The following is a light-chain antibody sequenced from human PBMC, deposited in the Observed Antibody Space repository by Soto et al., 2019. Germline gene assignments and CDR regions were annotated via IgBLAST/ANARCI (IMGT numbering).Light chain of an antibody. Sequence: DIQMTQSPSTLSGSVGDRVTITCRASQGISTYLNWYQKKPGKAPKLLIYAASSLQSGVPSRFSGSGSETDFTLTISSLQPEDFATYSCQQSYSTTWTFGQGTKVDNK. J-gene: IGKJ1*01. CDR1: QGISTY. CDR2: AAS. V-gene: IGKV1-39*01. CDR3: QQSYSTTWT.